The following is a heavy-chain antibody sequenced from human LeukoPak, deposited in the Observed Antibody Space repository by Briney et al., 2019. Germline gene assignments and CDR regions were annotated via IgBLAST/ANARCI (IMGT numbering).Heavy chain of an antibody. J-gene: IGHJ3*02. D-gene: IGHD5-24*01. Sequence: PGGSLRLSCAASGFTFSNYWMSWVRQAPGEGLEWVANINHGGTEKFYVDSVKGRFTISRDKAKNSLYLQMNSLRVEDTAVYYCARDADLGTTITGGLDIWGQGTMVTVSP. CDR3: ARDADLGTTITGGLDI. V-gene: IGHV3-7*01. CDR1: GFTFSNYW. CDR2: INHGGTEK.